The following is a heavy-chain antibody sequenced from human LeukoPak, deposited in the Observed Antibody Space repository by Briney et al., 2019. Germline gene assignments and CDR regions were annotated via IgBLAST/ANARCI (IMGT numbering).Heavy chain of an antibody. J-gene: IGHJ6*02. CDR3: ARVGSGSYYNAAYYYYGMDV. Sequence: SETLSLTCAVYGGSFSGYYWSWIRQPPGKGLEWIGEINHSGSTNYNPSLKSRVTISVDTSKNQFSLKLSSVTAADTAVYYCARVGSGSYYNAAYYYYGMDVWGQGTTVTVSS. D-gene: IGHD3-10*01. CDR1: GGSFSGYY. CDR2: INHSGST. V-gene: IGHV4-34*01.